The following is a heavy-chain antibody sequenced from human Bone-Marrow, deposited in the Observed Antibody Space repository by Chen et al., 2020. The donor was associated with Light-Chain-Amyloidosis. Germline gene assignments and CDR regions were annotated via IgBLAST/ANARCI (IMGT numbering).Heavy chain of an antibody. CDR3: ASPLLWGGGCAFDI. Sequence: EVQLVQSVAEVQKPGESLTISCMGSGYSFTSYWIGWVPQMTGKGLEWMGIIFPGDSDTSYSPSFQGQVTISADNSISTAYLQWSSLKASDTAIYYCASPLLWGGGCAFDIWGQGTMVTVSS. J-gene: IGHJ3*02. V-gene: IGHV5-51*01. CDR1: GYSFTSYW. CDR2: IFPGDSDT. D-gene: IGHD3-10*01.